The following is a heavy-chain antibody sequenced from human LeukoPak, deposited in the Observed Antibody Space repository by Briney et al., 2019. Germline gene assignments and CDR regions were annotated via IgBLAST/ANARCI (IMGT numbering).Heavy chain of an antibody. Sequence: GGSLRLSCSASGFTFSNYAMSWVRQAPGKGLEWVSAINDGVGRAFYADAVRGRFTISRDNSQNTLYLQMNSLRAEDTAIYYCAPGYCSSTSCPDPPIDYWGQGTLVTVSS. CDR3: APGYCSSTSCPDPPIDY. CDR2: INDGVGRA. CDR1: GFTFSNYA. J-gene: IGHJ4*02. D-gene: IGHD2-2*01. V-gene: IGHV3-23*01.